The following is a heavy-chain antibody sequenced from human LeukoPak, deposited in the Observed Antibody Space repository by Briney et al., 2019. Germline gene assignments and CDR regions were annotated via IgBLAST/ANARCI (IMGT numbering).Heavy chain of an antibody. V-gene: IGHV1-2*02. CDR2: INPNSGGT. CDR1: GYTFIGHY. Sequence: APVKVSCKASGYTFIGHYMHWVRQAPGQGLEWMGWINPNSGGTKYAQKFQGRVTMTRDTSITTAYMELSRLRSDDTALYYCARDRLMVRGYYYYYMDVWGKGTTVTVSS. J-gene: IGHJ6*03. CDR3: ARDRLMVRGYYYYYMDV. D-gene: IGHD3-10*01.